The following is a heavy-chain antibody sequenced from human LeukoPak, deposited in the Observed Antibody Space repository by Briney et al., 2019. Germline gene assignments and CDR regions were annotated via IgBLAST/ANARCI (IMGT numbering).Heavy chain of an antibody. D-gene: IGHD1-26*01. Sequence: GGSLRLSCAASGFTVSSNYMSWVRQAPGKGLDWVSVIYSDGTTSYADSVKGRFTISRDNSKNTLYLQMNSLRADDTAVYYCARVGANPGHWDFDLWGRGTLVTVSS. J-gene: IGHJ2*01. CDR1: GFTVSSNY. CDR3: ARVGANPGHWDFDL. V-gene: IGHV3-53*01. CDR2: IYSDGTT.